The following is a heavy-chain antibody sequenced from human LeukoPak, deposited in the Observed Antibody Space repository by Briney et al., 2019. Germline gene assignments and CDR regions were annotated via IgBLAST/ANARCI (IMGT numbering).Heavy chain of an antibody. CDR3: ARAPDHFYYAMDV. CDR1: GFTVSSKY. J-gene: IGHJ6*02. V-gene: IGHV3-66*01. D-gene: IGHD2/OR15-2a*01. Sequence: GGSLRLSCAASGFTVSSKYMSWVRQAPGKGLEWVSIMHSAGSTYHADSVKGRFTISRDNSKNTQYLQMNSLRAEDTAVYYCARAPDHFYYAMDVWGQGTTVTVSS. CDR2: MHSAGST.